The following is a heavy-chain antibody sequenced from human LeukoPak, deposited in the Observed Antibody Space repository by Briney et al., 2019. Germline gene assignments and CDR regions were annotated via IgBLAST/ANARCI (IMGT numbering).Heavy chain of an antibody. CDR3: ATDGAGFDT. Sequence: GGSLRLSCAASGFTFNDHYMSWIRQAPGKGLEWLSYINIGGTNTHYADSVKGRFTISRDNAKKSLYLEMNNLRAEDTAVYYCATDGAGFDTWGQGVLITVSS. CDR2: INIGGTNT. CDR1: GFTFNDHY. V-gene: IGHV3-11*01. J-gene: IGHJ5*02.